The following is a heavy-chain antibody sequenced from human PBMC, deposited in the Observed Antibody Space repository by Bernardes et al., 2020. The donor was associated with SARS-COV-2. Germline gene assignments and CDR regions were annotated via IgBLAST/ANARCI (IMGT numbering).Heavy chain of an antibody. CDR2: MNPDSANT. V-gene: IGHV1-8*01. Sequence: VSEKVSCKASGYTFTNYEINWVRQDAGQGLEWMGRMNPDSANTGYAQKFQGRITMTRNTSISTAYMELSSLRSEDTAVYYCARGPIGVAGTRVFDWFDPWGQGTLVTVSS. CDR3: ARGPIGVAGTRVFDWFDP. J-gene: IGHJ5*02. CDR1: GYTFTNYE. D-gene: IGHD6-19*01.